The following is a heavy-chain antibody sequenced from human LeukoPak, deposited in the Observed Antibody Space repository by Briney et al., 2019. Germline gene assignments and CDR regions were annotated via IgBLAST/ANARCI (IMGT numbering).Heavy chain of an antibody. D-gene: IGHD2-15*01. CDR1: GYTFTGYY. CDR3: ARPRYCSGGSCYQGIGY. V-gene: IGHV1-2*02. Sequence: APVKVSCKASGYTFTGYYMHWVRQAPGQGLEWMGWINPNSGGTNYAQKFQGRVTMTRDTSISTAYMELSRLRSDDTAVYYCARPRYCSGGSCYQGIGYWGQGTLVTVSS. J-gene: IGHJ4*02. CDR2: INPNSGGT.